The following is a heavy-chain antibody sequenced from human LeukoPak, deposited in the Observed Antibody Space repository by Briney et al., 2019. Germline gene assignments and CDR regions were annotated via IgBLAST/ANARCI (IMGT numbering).Heavy chain of an antibody. J-gene: IGHJ6*02. CDR2: IWYDGSNK. D-gene: IGHD3-10*01. CDR1: GFTFSSYG. Sequence: GGSLRLSCAASGFTFSSYGMHWVRQAPGKGLEWVAVIWYDGSNKYYADSVKGRFTISRDNSKNTLYLQMNSLRAEDTAVYYCARALLPRLLWFGELSYGMDVWGQGTTVTVSS. CDR3: ARALLPRLLWFGELSYGMDV. V-gene: IGHV3-33*01.